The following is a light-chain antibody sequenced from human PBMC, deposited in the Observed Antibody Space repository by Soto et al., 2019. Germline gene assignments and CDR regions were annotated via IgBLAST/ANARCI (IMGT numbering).Light chain of an antibody. Sequence: EIVLTQSPGTLSLSPGERATLSCRASQSVSSSYLAWYQQKPGQAPRLRIYGASSRATGIPDRFSGSGSGTDFTLTISRLEPEDFAVDYCQQYGSSALTFGGGTKVEIK. V-gene: IGKV3-20*01. CDR3: QQYGSSALT. J-gene: IGKJ4*01. CDR1: QSVSSSY. CDR2: GAS.